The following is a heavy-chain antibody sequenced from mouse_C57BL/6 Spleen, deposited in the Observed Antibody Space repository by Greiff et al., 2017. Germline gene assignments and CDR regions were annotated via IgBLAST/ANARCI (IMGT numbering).Heavy chain of an antibody. J-gene: IGHJ1*03. V-gene: IGHV1-82*01. Sequence: QVQLQQSGPELVKPGASVKISCKASGYAFSSSWMNWVKQRPGKGLEWIGRIYPGDGDTNYNGKFKGKATRTADNSSSTAYMQLSSLTSEDSAVYFCSRYDYGNRYWYFDVWGTGTTVTVSS. D-gene: IGHD2-1*01. CDR3: SRYDYGNRYWYFDV. CDR1: GYAFSSSW. CDR2: IYPGDGDT.